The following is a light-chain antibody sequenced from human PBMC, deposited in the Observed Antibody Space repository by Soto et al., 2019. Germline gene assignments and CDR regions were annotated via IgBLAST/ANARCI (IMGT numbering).Light chain of an antibody. Sequence: QSALTQPASVSGSPVQSITISCTGTSSDVGGYNYVSWYQQHPGKAPKLMIYEVSNRPSGVSNRFSGSKSGNTASLPISGLQAEDEADYYCSSYTSSSTIYVFGTGTKLTVL. CDR2: EVS. J-gene: IGLJ1*01. CDR3: SSYTSSSTIYV. V-gene: IGLV2-14*01. CDR1: SSDVGGYNY.